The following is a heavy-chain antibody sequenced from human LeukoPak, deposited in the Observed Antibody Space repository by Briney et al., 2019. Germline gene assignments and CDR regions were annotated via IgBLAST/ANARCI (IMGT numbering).Heavy chain of an antibody. V-gene: IGHV4-39*01. CDR2: IYYTGST. D-gene: IGHD3-22*01. CDR3: ARSITMIVVVIKYAFDI. J-gene: IGHJ3*02. Sequence: PSETLSLTCSVSGGSISRTDYYWGWIRQPPGKGLEWIGSIYYTGSTFYNPSLKSRVTISADTSKNQLSLKLSSVTAADTAVYYCARSITMIVVVIKYAFDIWGQGTMVTVSS. CDR1: GGSISRTDYY.